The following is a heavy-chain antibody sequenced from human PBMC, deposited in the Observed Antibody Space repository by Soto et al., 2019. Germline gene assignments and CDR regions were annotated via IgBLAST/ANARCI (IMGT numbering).Heavy chain of an antibody. CDR1: GDSVTRSNW. Sequence: SETLSLTCAVSGDSVTRSNWWSWVRQSPGKGLEWIGEIYHSGNTKYNPSLKSRITMSVDKAKNQFSLKMTSVTAADTAVYYCATSGWHADFYYYYGMDVWGQGTTVTVSS. CDR3: ATSGWHADFYYYYGMDV. V-gene: IGHV4-4*02. CDR2: IYHSGNT. J-gene: IGHJ6*02. D-gene: IGHD6-19*01.